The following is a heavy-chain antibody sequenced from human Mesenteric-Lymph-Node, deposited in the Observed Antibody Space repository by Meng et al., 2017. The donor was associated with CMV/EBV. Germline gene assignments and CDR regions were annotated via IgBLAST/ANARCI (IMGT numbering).Heavy chain of an antibody. J-gene: IGHJ4*02. D-gene: IGHD5-24*01. CDR2: IIPILAVA. Sequence: SVKVSCKASGGTFSSYSISWVRQAPGQGLEWMGRIIPILAVANYAQKFQGRVTIIADKSTSTVYMELSSLKSEDTAVYYCARERDGYGEDWGQGTLVTVSS. CDR1: GGTFSSYS. V-gene: IGHV1-69*04. CDR3: ARERDGYGED.